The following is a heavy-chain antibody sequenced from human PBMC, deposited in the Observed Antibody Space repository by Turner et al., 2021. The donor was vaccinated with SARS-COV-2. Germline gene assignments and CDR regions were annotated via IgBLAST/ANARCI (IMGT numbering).Heavy chain of an antibody. J-gene: IGHJ4*02. CDR2: INHSGST. Sequence: QSQLQQLGPGLLKPSETLSLTCAVYGGSFSGFFWTWIRQPPGKGLEWIGEINHSGSTNYTPSLRSRVTISVDTSKNQFSLKLSSVTDADTAVYYCARGQGWLQPPFGYWGQGTLVTVSS. CDR1: GGSFSGFF. D-gene: IGHD3-3*01. V-gene: IGHV4-34*01. CDR3: ARGQGWLQPPFGY.